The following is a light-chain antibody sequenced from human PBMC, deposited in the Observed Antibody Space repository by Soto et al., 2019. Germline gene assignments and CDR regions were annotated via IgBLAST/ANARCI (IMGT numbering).Light chain of an antibody. CDR1: IGHSGYA. CDR2: LNTDGSH. J-gene: IGLJ1*01. V-gene: IGLV4-69*01. CDR3: QTWGTGTLYV. Sequence: QSVLTQSPSASASLGASVKLTCTLSIGHSGYAIAWHQQQPEKGPRYLMRLNTDGSHSKGDGIPDRFSASSSGAERYLIISSLQSEDEADYYCQTWGTGTLYVFGTGTKVTVL.